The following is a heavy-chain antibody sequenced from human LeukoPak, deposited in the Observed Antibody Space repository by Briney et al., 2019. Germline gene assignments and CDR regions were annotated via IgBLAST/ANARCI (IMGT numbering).Heavy chain of an antibody. Sequence: SETLSLTCTVSGYSISSGYYWGWIRQPPGKGLEWIGSIYHSGSTYYNPSLKSRVTISVDTSKNQFSLKLSSVTAADTAVYYCAREFWDPRIAAAGTGVPYYFDYWGQGTLVTVSS. D-gene: IGHD6-13*01. CDR1: GYSISSGYY. V-gene: IGHV4-38-2*02. CDR2: IYHSGST. J-gene: IGHJ4*02. CDR3: AREFWDPRIAAAGTGVPYYFDY.